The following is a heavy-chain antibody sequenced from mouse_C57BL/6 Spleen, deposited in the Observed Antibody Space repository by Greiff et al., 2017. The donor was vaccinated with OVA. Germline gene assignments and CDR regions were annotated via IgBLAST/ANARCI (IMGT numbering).Heavy chain of an antibody. V-gene: IGHV1-39*01. J-gene: IGHJ2*01. Sequence: EVQLVESGPELVKPGASVKISCKASGSSFTDYNMNWVKQSNGKSLEWIGVINPNYGTTSYNQKFKGKATLTVDQSSSTAYMQLNSLTSEDSAVYYCARSKGYGSSHYFDYWGQGTTLTVSS. D-gene: IGHD1-1*01. CDR3: ARSKGYGSSHYFDY. CDR2: INPNYGTT. CDR1: GSSFTDYN.